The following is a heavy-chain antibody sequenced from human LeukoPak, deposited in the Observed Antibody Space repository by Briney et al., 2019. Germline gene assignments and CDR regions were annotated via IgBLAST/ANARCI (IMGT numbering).Heavy chain of an antibody. D-gene: IGHD2-2*03. CDR2: ISTYNGNT. Sequence: ASVKVSCKASGYTFTSYGISWVRQAPGQGLEWMGWISTYNGNTNYAQKLQGRVTMTTDTSTSTAYMELRSLRSDDPAVYYCAAGYCSSTSCSEFDYWGQGTLVTVSS. J-gene: IGHJ4*02. CDR3: AAGYCSSTSCSEFDY. V-gene: IGHV1-18*01. CDR1: GYTFTSYG.